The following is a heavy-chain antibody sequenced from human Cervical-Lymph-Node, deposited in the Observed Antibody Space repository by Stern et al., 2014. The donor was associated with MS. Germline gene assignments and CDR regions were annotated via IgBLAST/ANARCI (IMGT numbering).Heavy chain of an antibody. D-gene: IGHD6-19*01. CDR2: IYSDGDKR. V-gene: IGHV3-30*04. CDR1: GFTFRSHA. CDR3: ARDPWDSTYSTGWSYCLDS. Sequence: QVQLVESGGGVVQPGTSLRLSCAASGFTFRSHAMYWVRQAPGKGLEWVAAIYSDGDKRYYAESVKGRVTITTVNSKDTLYMQLNSLRTEDTAVFYCARDPWDSTYSTGWSYCLDSWGQGTLVTVSS. J-gene: IGHJ4*02.